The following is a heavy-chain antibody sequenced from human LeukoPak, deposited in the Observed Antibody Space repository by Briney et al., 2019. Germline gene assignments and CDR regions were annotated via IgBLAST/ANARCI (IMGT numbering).Heavy chain of an antibody. CDR2: IYYSGST. Sequence: SETLSLTCTVSGGSISNYYWSWIRQPPGKGLEWIGYIYYSGSTNYNPSLKSRVTISVDTSKNQFSLKLSSVTAADTAVYYCARRAGGYYLYYFDYWGQGTLVTVSS. CDR1: GGSISNYY. CDR3: ARRAGGYYLYYFDY. V-gene: IGHV4-59*08. J-gene: IGHJ4*02. D-gene: IGHD3-22*01.